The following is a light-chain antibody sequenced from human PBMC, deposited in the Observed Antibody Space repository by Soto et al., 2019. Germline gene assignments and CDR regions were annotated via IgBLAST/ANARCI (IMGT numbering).Light chain of an antibody. Sequence: IVLTQSPATLSLSPGDRASLSCRASQSVRTYLAWYQQKPGQAPRLLIFDASNRATGIPARFSGSGSGTELTLTHRSLRAEGFGGFFCQPRSRLAYTFGQGTKVEIK. CDR1: QSVRTY. V-gene: IGKV3-11*01. CDR2: DAS. CDR3: QPRSRLAYT. J-gene: IGKJ2*01.